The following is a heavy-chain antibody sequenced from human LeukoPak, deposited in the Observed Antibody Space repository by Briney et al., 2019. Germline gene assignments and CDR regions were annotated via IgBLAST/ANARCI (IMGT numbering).Heavy chain of an antibody. CDR1: GFTFSSYA. CDR3: ANVQWPLQGSGY. CDR2: IGVGGGST. V-gene: IGHV3-23*01. Sequence: GGSLRLSCAASGFTFSSYAMSWVRQGPGKGLEWVSGIGVGGGSTYYADSEKGRSTISRDNSKNTLYLQMNSLRAEDTAVYYCANVQWPLQGSGYWGQGTLVTVSS. J-gene: IGHJ4*02. D-gene: IGHD6-19*01.